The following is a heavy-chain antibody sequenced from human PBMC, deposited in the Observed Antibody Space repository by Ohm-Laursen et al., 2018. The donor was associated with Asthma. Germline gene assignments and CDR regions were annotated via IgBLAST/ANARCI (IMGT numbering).Heavy chain of an antibody. Sequence: PGTLSLTCAVSGGSISSSNWWSWVRQPPGKGLEWIGEIYHSGSTNYNPSLKSRVTISVDKSKNQLSLKLSSVTAADTAVYYCASYSSGWFNWFDPWGQGTLVTVSS. CDR3: ASYSSGWFNWFDP. V-gene: IGHV4-4*03. D-gene: IGHD6-19*01. CDR1: GGSISSSNW. CDR2: IYHSGST. J-gene: IGHJ5*02.